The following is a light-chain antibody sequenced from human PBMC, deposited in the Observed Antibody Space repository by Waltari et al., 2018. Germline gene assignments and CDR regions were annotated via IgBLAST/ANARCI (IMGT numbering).Light chain of an antibody. CDR3: QQYVSPPET. CDR1: QTVRSNY. J-gene: IGKJ1*01. V-gene: IGKV3-20*01. CDR2: GAS. Sequence: EIVLAQSPDTLSLSTGERATLSCRASQTVRSNYLAWFQQKPGQAPRLLIYGASSRATGIPDRFSGSGSGTDFTLTISRLEPEDFAVYYCQQYVSPPETFGHGTKVEI.